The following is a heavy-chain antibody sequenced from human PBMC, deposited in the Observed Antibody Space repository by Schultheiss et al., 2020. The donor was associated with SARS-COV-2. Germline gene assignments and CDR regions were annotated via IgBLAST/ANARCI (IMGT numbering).Heavy chain of an antibody. V-gene: IGHV4-34*01. CDR1: GGSISSYY. CDR3: ERGRRAPLDY. D-gene: IGHD1-14*01. Sequence: SETLSLTCTVSGGSISSYYWSWIRQPPGKGLEWIGEINHSGSTNYNPSLKIRVTISVDTSKNQFSLKLSSVTAADTAVYYCERGRRAPLDYWGQGTLVTVSS. CDR2: INHSGST. J-gene: IGHJ4*02.